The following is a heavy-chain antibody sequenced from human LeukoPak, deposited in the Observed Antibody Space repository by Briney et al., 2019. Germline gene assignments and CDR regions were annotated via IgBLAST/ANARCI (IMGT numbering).Heavy chain of an antibody. Sequence: ASVKVSCKASGYTFTSYGISWVRQAPGQGLEWMGWISAYNGNTNYAQKLQGRVTMTTDTSTSTAYMELRSLRSDDTAVYYCAREFRDYYDSSGYHNYYYYGVDVWGQGTTVTVSS. CDR3: AREFRDYYDSSGYHNYYYYGVDV. D-gene: IGHD3-22*01. CDR2: ISAYNGNT. CDR1: GYTFTSYG. J-gene: IGHJ6*02. V-gene: IGHV1-18*01.